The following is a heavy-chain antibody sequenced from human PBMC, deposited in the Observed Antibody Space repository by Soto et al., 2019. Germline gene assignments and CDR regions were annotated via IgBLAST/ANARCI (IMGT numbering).Heavy chain of an antibody. CDR1: GFSLSNAGLG. J-gene: IGHJ5*02. CDR2: IFSNDEK. Sequence: QVTVKESGPVLVKPTETLTLTCTVSGFSLSNAGLGVSWIRQPPGKALEWLAHIFSNDEKSYSTSLKSRLTISKDTSKSQVVLTMTNMYPVDTATYYCASTYTTSWYWFDPWGQGTLVTVSS. D-gene: IGHD6-13*01. V-gene: IGHV2-26*04. CDR3: ASTYTTSWYWFDP.